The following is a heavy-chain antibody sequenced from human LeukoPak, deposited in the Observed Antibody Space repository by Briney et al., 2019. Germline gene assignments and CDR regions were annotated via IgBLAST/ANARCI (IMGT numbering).Heavy chain of an antibody. CDR2: IIPILGTA. V-gene: IGHV1-69*13. CDR1: GGTFSSYA. CDR3: ASNPRRSAAYYYYGMDV. D-gene: IGHD3-3*01. Sequence: ASVKVSCKASGGTFSSYAISWVRQAPGQGLEWMGGIIPILGTANHAQKFQGRVTITADESTSTAYMELSSLRSEDTAVYYCASNPRRSAAYYYYGMDVWGQGTTVTVSS. J-gene: IGHJ6*02.